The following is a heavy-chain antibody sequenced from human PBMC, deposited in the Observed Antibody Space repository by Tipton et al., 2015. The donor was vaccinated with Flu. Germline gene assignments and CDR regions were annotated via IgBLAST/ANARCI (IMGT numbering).Heavy chain of an antibody. CDR3: ARRDYSNYVSDPKNWFDP. J-gene: IGHJ5*02. Sequence: TLSLTCTVSGGSISSNNYYWSWIRQPAGKGLEWVGRISTSGSTKYSPSLKGRVTISVDTSKNQFSLRLSSVTAADTAVYYCARRDYSNYVSDPKNWFDPWGQGTLVTVS. V-gene: IGHV4-61*02. CDR2: ISTSGST. D-gene: IGHD4-11*01. CDR1: GGSISSNNYY.